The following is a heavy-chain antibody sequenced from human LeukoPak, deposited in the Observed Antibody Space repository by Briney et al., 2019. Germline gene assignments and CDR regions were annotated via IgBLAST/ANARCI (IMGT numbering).Heavy chain of an antibody. J-gene: IGHJ5*02. CDR2: IYYSGST. Sequence: SETLSLTCTVSGGSISSYYWSWIRQPPGKGLGWIGYIYYSGSTNYNPSLTSRVTISVDTSKNQFPLTLISVTAPAPPVSFSARASSPYAGNDGGWFAPWGEGTLVTVPS. D-gene: IGHD1-1*01. CDR1: GGSISSYY. CDR3: ARASSPYAGNDGGWFAP. V-gene: IGHV4-59*01.